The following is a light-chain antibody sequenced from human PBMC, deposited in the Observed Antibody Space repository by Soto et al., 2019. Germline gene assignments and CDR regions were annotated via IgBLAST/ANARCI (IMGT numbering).Light chain of an antibody. CDR2: GVS. J-gene: IGKJ1*01. CDR1: QSVGSTF. Sequence: EIVLKQSPGTLSVSPGERATLSCRASQSVGSTFLAWYQQKPGQAPRLLIYGVSKRATGIPDRVSGSGSGTDFILDISRLEPEDCAVYYCVLFVSAPPRTFGQGNRVEIK. V-gene: IGKV3-20*01. CDR3: VLFVSAPPRT.